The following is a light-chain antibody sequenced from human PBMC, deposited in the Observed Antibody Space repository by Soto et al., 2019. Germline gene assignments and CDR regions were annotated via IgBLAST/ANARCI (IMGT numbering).Light chain of an antibody. Sequence: AIRMTQSPSSLSASTGDRVTITCRASQSISSWLAWYQQKPGKAPKLLIYDASSLQSGVPSRFSGSGSGTDFTLTISCLQSEDFATYYCQQYYSFPWTFGQGTKV. J-gene: IGKJ1*01. CDR2: DAS. CDR3: QQYYSFPWT. V-gene: IGKV1-8*01. CDR1: QSISSW.